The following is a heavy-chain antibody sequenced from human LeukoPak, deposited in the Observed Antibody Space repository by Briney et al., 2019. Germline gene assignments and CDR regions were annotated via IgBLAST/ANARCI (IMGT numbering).Heavy chain of an antibody. V-gene: IGHV3-23*01. Sequence: GGSLRLSCAASGLTFSNYAMSWVRQAPGEGLEWVSAISGSGGSTYYADSVKGRFTISRDNSKNTLYLQMNSLRAEDTAVYYCAKVIGLDYYDSSPPGVWGQGTLVTVSS. J-gene: IGHJ4*02. CDR3: AKVIGLDYYDSSPPGV. CDR1: GLTFSNYA. D-gene: IGHD3-22*01. CDR2: ISGSGGST.